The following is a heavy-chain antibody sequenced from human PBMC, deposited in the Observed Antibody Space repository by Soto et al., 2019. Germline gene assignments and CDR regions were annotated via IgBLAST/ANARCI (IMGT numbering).Heavy chain of an antibody. D-gene: IGHD1-7*01. J-gene: IGHJ4*02. CDR1: GFTFSTSG. CDR2: INGDGGTI. CDR3: TRGGNYYFDY. Sequence: GGSLRLSCAASGFTFSTSGIHWVRQAPGKGLVWVSRINGDGGTINYADSVKGRFTISRDNAKNTVYLQMNSLSADDTAVYYCTRGGNYYFDYWGQGTLVTVSS. V-gene: IGHV3-74*01.